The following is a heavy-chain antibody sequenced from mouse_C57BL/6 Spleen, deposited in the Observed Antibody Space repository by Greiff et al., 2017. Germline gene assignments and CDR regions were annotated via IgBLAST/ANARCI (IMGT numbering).Heavy chain of an antibody. CDR2: INPSNGGT. CDR1: GYTFTSYW. Sequence: QVKLQQPGTELVKPGASVKLSCKASGYTFTSYWMHWVKQRPGQGLEWIGNINPSNGGTNYNEKFKSKATLTVDKSSSTAYSQLSILTSEYSSVYYCARGGSSLYYYAMDYWGQGTSVTVSS. D-gene: IGHD1-1*01. V-gene: IGHV1-53*01. CDR3: ARGGSSLYYYAMDY. J-gene: IGHJ4*01.